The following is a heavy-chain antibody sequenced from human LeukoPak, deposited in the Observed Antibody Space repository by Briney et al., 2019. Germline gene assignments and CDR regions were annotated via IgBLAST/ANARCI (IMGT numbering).Heavy chain of an antibody. CDR2: ISYDGSNK. J-gene: IGHJ4*02. CDR1: GFTFSSYA. Sequence: GGSLRLSCAASGFTFSSYAMHWVRQAPGKGLEWVAVISYDGSNKYYADSVKGRFTISRDNSKNTLYLQMNSLRAEDTAVYYCARDSKTLWGQGTLVTVSS. CDR3: ARDSKTL. D-gene: IGHD2-2*01. V-gene: IGHV3-30*04.